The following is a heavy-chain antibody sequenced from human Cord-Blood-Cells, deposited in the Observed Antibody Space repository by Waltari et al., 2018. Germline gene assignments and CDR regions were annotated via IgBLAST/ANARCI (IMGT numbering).Heavy chain of an antibody. D-gene: IGHD3-3*01. CDR1: GGSFSGYY. CDR2: INHSGST. CDR3: ARFSGVTIFGVVIMSDAFDI. J-gene: IGHJ3*02. V-gene: IGHV4-34*01. Sequence: QVQLQQWGAGLLKPSETLSLTCAVYGGSFSGYYWSWIRQPPGNGREWIGEINHSGSTNYNPSLKSRVTISVDTSKNQFSLKLSSVTAADTAVYYCARFSGVTIFGVVIMSDAFDIWGQGTMVTVSS.